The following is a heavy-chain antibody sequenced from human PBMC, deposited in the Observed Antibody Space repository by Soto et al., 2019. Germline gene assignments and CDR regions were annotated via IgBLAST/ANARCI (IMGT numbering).Heavy chain of an antibody. CDR2: ISAYNGNT. V-gene: IGHV1-18*01. J-gene: IGHJ6*02. CDR3: ARENGGYYDFWSGYYYYYGMDV. Sequence: ASVKVSCKASGYTFTSYGISWVRQAPGQGLEWMGWISAYNGNTNYAQKLQGRVTITTDTSTSTAYMELRSLISDDTAVYYCARENGGYYDFWSGYYYYYGMDVWGQGTTVTVSS. CDR1: GYTFTSYG. D-gene: IGHD3-3*01.